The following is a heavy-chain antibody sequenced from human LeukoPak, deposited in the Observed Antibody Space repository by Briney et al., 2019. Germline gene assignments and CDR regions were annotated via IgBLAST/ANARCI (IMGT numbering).Heavy chain of an antibody. J-gene: IGHJ5*02. V-gene: IGHV3-23*01. CDR3: ARLIFPEYSSSRGWFDP. D-gene: IGHD6-6*01. CDR1: GFTFSKHA. CDR2: IRGSGSGT. Sequence: GGSLRLSCAASGFTFSKHAMSWVRQAPGKGLEWVSGIRGSGSGTYYADSVKGRFTISRDHSKNTLYLQMISLRAEDTAVYYCARLIFPEYSSSRGWFDPWGQGTLVTVSS.